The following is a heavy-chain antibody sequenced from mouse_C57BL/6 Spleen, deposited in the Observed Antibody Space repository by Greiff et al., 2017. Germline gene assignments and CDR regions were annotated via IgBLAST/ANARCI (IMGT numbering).Heavy chain of an antibody. J-gene: IGHJ4*01. Sequence: VKLQQPGAELVKPGASVQLSCKASGYTFTSYWMHWVKQRPGRGLEWIGRIDPNSGGTKYNEKFKSKATLTVDKPSSTAYMQLSSLTSEDSAVFYCARGVLLRRGYAMDYWGQGTSVTVSS. CDR3: ARGVLLRRGYAMDY. CDR1: GYTFTSYW. V-gene: IGHV1-72*01. D-gene: IGHD1-1*01. CDR2: IDPNSGGT.